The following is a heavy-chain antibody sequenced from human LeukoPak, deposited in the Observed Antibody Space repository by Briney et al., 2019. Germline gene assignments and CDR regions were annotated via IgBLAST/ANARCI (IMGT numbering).Heavy chain of an antibody. Sequence: KASETLSLTCAVYGGSFSGYYWSWIRQPPGKGLEWIGEINHSGSTNYNPSLKSRVTISVDTSKNQFSLKLSSVTAADTAVYYCARLNVDTTMAHDYWGQGTLVTVSS. D-gene: IGHD5-18*01. CDR3: ARLNVDTTMAHDY. J-gene: IGHJ4*02. CDR2: INHSGST. CDR1: GGSFSGYY. V-gene: IGHV4-34*01.